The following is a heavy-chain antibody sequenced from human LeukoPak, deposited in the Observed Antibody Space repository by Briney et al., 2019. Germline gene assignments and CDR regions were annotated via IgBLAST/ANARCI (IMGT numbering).Heavy chain of an antibody. CDR2: IYYSGST. Sequence: KPSETLSLTCTVSGGSISSSSYYWGWIRQPPGKGLEWIGSIYYSGSTYYNPSLKSRVTISVDTSKNQFSLKLSSVTAADTAVYYCARGTWLRDFDYWGQGTLATVSS. CDR3: ARGTWLRDFDY. J-gene: IGHJ4*02. CDR1: GGSISSSSYY. D-gene: IGHD5-12*01. V-gene: IGHV4-39*07.